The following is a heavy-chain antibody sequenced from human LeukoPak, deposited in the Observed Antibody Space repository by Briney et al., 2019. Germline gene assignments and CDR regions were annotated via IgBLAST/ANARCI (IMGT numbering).Heavy chain of an antibody. V-gene: IGHV4-59*01. CDR3: ASFRAKPYSSGDY. J-gene: IGHJ4*02. D-gene: IGHD6-19*01. CDR1: GGSISSYY. CDR2: IYYSGST. Sequence: SETLSLTCTVSGGSISSYYWSWIRQPPGKGLEWIGYIYYSGSTNYNPSLKSRVTISVDTSKNQFSLKLSSVTAADTAVYYCASFRAKPYSSGDYWGQGTLVTVSS.